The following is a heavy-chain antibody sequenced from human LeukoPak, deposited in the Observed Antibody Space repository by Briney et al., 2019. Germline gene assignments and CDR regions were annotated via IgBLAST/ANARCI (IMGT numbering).Heavy chain of an antibody. J-gene: IGHJ4*02. CDR1: GGSFSGYY. CDR3: ARGNGEIDY. D-gene: IGHD4-17*01. V-gene: IGHV4-34*01. Sequence: PSGTLSLTCAAYGGSFSGYYWTWIRQPPGKGLEWIGEINHSGSTNYNPSLKSRVTISVDTSKNHFSLKLSSVTAADTAVYYCARGNGEIDYWGQGTLVTVSS. CDR2: INHSGST.